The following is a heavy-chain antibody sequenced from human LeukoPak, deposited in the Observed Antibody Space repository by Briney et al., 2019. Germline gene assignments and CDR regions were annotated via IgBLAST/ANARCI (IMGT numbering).Heavy chain of an antibody. CDR2: IRYDGSNK. CDR1: GFTFSSYG. D-gene: IGHD3-10*01. J-gene: IGHJ3*02. Sequence: GGSLRLSCAASGFTFSSYGMHWVRQAPGKGLEWVAFIRYDGSNKYYADSVKGRFTISRDNSKNTLYLQMNSLRAEDTAVYYCAKVGYYGSGSEAFDIWGQGTVVTVSS. V-gene: IGHV3-30*02. CDR3: AKVGYYGSGSEAFDI.